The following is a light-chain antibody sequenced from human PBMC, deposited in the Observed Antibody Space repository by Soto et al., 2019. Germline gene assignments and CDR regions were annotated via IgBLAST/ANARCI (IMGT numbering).Light chain of an antibody. Sequence: DIPMTQSPSSLSASVGDRVTITCRASQGISNYLAWYQQKPGKVPKLLINAASTLQSGVPSRFSGSGSVTDFTLTISSLQTEVVATYYCQKYNSAPTFSQGTKVESK. CDR1: QGISNY. V-gene: IGKV1-27*01. CDR3: QKYNSAPT. J-gene: IGKJ1*01. CDR2: AAS.